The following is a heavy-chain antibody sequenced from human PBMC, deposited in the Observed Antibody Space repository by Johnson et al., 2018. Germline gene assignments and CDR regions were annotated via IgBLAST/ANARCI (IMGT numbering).Heavy chain of an antibody. Sequence: EQLVQSGGGLVKPGGSLRLSCAASGFTFSNAWMSWVRQAPGKGLEWGGRSKSKTEGGTTEYAAPEKGRVSMKRDDSKNTLYLQMKSLRAEDTAVYYGARDGGLKHCSSTSCIPYYMDVWGKGTTVTVSS. V-gene: IGHV3-15*01. CDR1: GFTFSNAW. J-gene: IGHJ6*03. D-gene: IGHD2-2*01. CDR3: ARDGGLKHCSSTSCIPYYMDV. CDR2: SKSKTEGGTT.